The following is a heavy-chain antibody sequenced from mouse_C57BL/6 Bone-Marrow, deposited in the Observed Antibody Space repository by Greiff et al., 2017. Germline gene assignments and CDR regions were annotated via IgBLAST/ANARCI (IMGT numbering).Heavy chain of an antibody. CDR2: ISYDGSN. CDR3: ARVGPITTVVAPFGD. CDR1: GYSITSGYY. J-gene: IGHJ2*01. D-gene: IGHD1-1*01. Sequence: EVKLMESGPGLVKPSQSLSLTCSVTGYSITSGYYWNWIRQFPGNKLEWMGYISYDGSNNYNPSLKNRISITRDTSKNQFLLKLNSVTTEDTATYYCARVGPITTVVAPFGDWGQGTTLTVSS. V-gene: IGHV3-6*01.